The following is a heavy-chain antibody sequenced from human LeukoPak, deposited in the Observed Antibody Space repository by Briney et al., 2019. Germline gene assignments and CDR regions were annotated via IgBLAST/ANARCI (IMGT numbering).Heavy chain of an antibody. CDR1: GGTFSSYA. V-gene: IGHV1-69*13. Sequence: ASVKVSCKASGGTFSSYAISWVRQDPGQGLEWMGGIIPIFGTANYAQKFQGRVTITADESTSTAYKELSSLRSEDTAVYYCASYYYDSSDLYAFDIWGQGTMVTVSS. CDR2: IIPIFGTA. D-gene: IGHD3-22*01. CDR3: ASYYYDSSDLYAFDI. J-gene: IGHJ3*02.